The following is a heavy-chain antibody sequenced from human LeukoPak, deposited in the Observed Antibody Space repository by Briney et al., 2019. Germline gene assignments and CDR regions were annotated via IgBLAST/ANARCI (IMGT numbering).Heavy chain of an antibody. Sequence: PSEPLSLTCTVSGDSISNSGSYWGWIRQPPGKGPGYIASMRYNGGTYYSASLKSRVTISVDTSKNHFSLKLSSVTTADTAVYYCARQGLRGTYFYGMDVWGQGTTVTVSS. CDR3: ARQGLRGTYFYGMDV. CDR1: GDSISNSGSY. CDR2: MRYNGGT. V-gene: IGHV4-39*01. D-gene: IGHD3-10*01. J-gene: IGHJ6*02.